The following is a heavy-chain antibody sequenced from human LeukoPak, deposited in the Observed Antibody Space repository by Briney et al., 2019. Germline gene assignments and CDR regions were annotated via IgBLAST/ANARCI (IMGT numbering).Heavy chain of an antibody. CDR1: GFTFSDYY. CDR2: IHHSGST. D-gene: IGHD3-10*01. J-gene: IGHJ5*02. Sequence: PGGSLRLSCAASGFTFSDYYWSWIRQPPGEGLEWIGEIHHSGSTNYNPSLKSRVTISVDTSKNQFSLKLSSVTAADTAVYYCASLWFGEKLPNNWFDPWGQGTLVTVSS. CDR3: ASLWFGEKLPNNWFDP. V-gene: IGHV4-34*01.